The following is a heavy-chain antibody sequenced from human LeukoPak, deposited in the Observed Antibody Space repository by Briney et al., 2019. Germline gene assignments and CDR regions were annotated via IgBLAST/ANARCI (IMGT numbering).Heavy chain of an antibody. CDR2: ISYDGSNK. CDR3: AKLQSMVDY. D-gene: IGHD4/OR15-4a*01. J-gene: IGHJ4*02. V-gene: IGHV3-30*18. Sequence: GGSLRLSCAASGFTFSSYGMHWVRQAPGKGLEWVAVISYDGSNKYYADSVKGRFTTSRDNSKNTLYLQMNSLRAEDTAVYYCAKLQSMVDYWGQGTLVTVSS. CDR1: GFTFSSYG.